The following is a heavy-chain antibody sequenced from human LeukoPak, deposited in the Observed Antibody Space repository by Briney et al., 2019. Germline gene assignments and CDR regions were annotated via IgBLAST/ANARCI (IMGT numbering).Heavy chain of an antibody. CDR1: GFTFSSYA. CDR2: ISGGGTGS. CDR3: AKDMYRRYCSSTSCSPDAFDI. Sequence: PGGSLRLYCAASGFTFSSYAMSWVRQAPGKGLEWVSSISGGGTGSYYADSVKGRFTISRDNSKNTLYLQMNSLRAEDTAVYYCAKDMYRRYCSSTSCSPDAFDIWGQGAMVTVSS. D-gene: IGHD2-2*01. V-gene: IGHV3-23*01. J-gene: IGHJ3*02.